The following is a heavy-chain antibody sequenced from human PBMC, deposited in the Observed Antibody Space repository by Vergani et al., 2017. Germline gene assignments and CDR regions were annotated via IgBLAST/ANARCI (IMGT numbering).Heavy chain of an antibody. CDR3: AGHSTVEWLVKLGWIDP. D-gene: IGHD6-19*01. CDR2: IYYSVST. CDR1: GASIRSSNYY. Sequence: QLQLQESGPGLVKPSATLSLTCSVSGASIRSSNYYWGWIRQPPGKGLEWLASIYYSVSTYDNPSLKSRVTISVDTSKNQFSLKLSSVTAADTAVYFCAGHSTVEWLVKLGWIDPWGQGILVTVSS. J-gene: IGHJ5*02. V-gene: IGHV4-39*01.